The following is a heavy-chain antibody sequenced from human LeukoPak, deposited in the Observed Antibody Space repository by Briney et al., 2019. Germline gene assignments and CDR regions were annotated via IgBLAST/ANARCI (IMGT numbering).Heavy chain of an antibody. CDR1: GFTFSTYG. CDR2: IRYDGSNK. CDR3: AKGGGYDYAERYYYYYMDV. J-gene: IGHJ6*03. Sequence: PWGSLRLSCAASGFTFSTYGIHWVRQAPGKVLEWVAFIRYDGSNKYYADSVKGRFTISKDNSKNTLYLQMNSLRAEDTAVYYCAKGGGYDYAERYYYYYMDVWGKGTTVTVSS. V-gene: IGHV3-30*02. D-gene: IGHD5-12*01.